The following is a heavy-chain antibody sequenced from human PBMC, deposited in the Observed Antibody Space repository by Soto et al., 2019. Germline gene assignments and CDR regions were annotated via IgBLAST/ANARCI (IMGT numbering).Heavy chain of an antibody. CDR2: IYYSGST. V-gene: IGHV4-59*12. CDR1: GGSISSYY. CDR3: AGFPVVVVAATNY. Sequence: SETLSLTCTVSGGSISSYYWSWIRQPPGKGLEWIGYIYYSGSTNYNPSLKSRVTISVDTSKNQFSLKLSSVTAADTAVYYCAGFPVVVVAATNYWGQGTLVTVSS. J-gene: IGHJ4*02. D-gene: IGHD2-15*01.